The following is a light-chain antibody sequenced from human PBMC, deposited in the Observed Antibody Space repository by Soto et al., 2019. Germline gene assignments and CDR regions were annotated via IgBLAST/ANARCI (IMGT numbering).Light chain of an antibody. CDR3: NSYTSASFYV. V-gene: IGLV2-14*01. CDR2: EVT. Sequence: QSVLTQHASVAGSAGKSITTSSTGTTREIAGDNYVSWYQQHPGKAPKLLIYEVTSRDSGVSHRFSVSKSGNTASLTISGLQAEDEAEYYCNSYTSASFYVFGTGSKVAV. J-gene: IGLJ1*01. CDR1: TREIAGDNY.